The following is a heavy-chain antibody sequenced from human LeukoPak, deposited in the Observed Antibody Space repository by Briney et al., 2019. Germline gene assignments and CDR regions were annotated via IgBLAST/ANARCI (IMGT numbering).Heavy chain of an antibody. J-gene: IGHJ1*01. CDR3: ARGPGSRKCLQY. CDR2: ISSSGSTI. V-gene: IGHV3-11*04. D-gene: IGHD1-14*01. CDR1: GFAFGEYY. Sequence: PGGSLRLSCAASGFAFGEYYMSWIRQAPGKGLEWVAKISSSGSTIYYADSVKGRFTISRDNAKNSLYLQMNILRAEDTAVYYCARGPGSRKCLQYWGQGTLVTVSS.